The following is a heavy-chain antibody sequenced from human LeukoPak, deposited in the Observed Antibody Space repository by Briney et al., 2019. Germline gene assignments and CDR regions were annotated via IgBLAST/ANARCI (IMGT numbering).Heavy chain of an antibody. CDR2: TRYRSTWNT. CDR1: GGSVSSKSVS. Sequence: SQTLSLTCAISGGSVSSKSVSWSWMRQSPSRGLEYLGRTRYRSTWNTFYSLSVEGRITINADTSRNEVSLRLSTVTPEDTALYYCVRDFNWAFDYWGQGTLVTVSS. J-gene: IGHJ4*02. D-gene: IGHD3-16*01. V-gene: IGHV6-1*01. CDR3: VRDFNWAFDY.